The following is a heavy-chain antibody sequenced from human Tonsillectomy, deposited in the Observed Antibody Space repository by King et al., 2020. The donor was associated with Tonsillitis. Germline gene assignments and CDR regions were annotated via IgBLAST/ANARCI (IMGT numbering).Heavy chain of an antibody. CDR3: AEDGIGLSNWYVAG. CDR2: IAYDASYE. CDR1: GFTFGNYG. J-gene: IGHJ2*01. Sequence: QLVQSGGGVVQPGTSLRLSCAAPGFTFGNYGMHWVRQAPGKGLEWVALIAYDASYENYADAVKGRFTISRDNSKNTLYLEMNSLRVEDTAVYYCAEDGIGLSNWYVAGWGRGTLVTVSA. D-gene: IGHD3-16*01. V-gene: IGHV3-30*18.